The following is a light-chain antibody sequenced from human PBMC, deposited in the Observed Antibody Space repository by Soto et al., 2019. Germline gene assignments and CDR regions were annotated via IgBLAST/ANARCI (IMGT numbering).Light chain of an antibody. J-gene: IGKJ1*01. V-gene: IGKV1-5*03. Sequence: DIHLTQSPSSLSASVGDRVTITCRASQAITNNLAWYQQKPGNPPKLLIYKASTLKSGVPSRFSGSGSGTEFTLTISSLQPDDFATYYCQHYNSYSEAFGQGTKVELK. CDR3: QHYNSYSEA. CDR2: KAS. CDR1: QAITNN.